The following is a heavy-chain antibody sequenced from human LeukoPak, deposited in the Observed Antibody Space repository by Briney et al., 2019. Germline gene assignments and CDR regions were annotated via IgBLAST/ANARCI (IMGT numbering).Heavy chain of an antibody. V-gene: IGHV1-8*01. D-gene: IGHD3-9*01. J-gene: IGHJ4*02. CDR3: ARGRRYYDILTGYYSGNYFDY. CDR2: MNPNSGNT. CDR1: GYTFTSFD. Sequence: ASVKVSCKASGYTFTSFDINWVRRATGQGLEWMGWMNPNSGNTGYAQKFQGRVTMTRNTSISTAYMELSSLRSEDTAVYYCARGRRYYDILTGYYSGNYFDYWGQGTLVTVSS.